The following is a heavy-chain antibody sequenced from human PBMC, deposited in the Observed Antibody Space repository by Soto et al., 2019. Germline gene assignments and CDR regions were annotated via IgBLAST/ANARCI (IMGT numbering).Heavy chain of an antibody. J-gene: IGHJ6*02. Sequence: SETLSLTCAVSGGSISSGGYSWSWIRQPPGKGLEWIGYIYHSGSTYYNPSLKSRVTISVDRSKNQFSLKLSSVTAADTAVYYCARGPGGYYYYYGMDVWGQGTTVTV. D-gene: IGHD3-16*01. CDR2: IYHSGST. CDR1: GGSISSGGYS. V-gene: IGHV4-30-2*01. CDR3: ARGPGGYYYYYGMDV.